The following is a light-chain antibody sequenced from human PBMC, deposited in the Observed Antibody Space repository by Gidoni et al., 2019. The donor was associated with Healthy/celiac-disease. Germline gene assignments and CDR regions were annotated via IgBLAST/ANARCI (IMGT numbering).Light chain of an antibody. CDR3: GTWDSSLSAAV. J-gene: IGLJ3*02. Sequence: QSVLTQPPSVSAAPGPKVTIPCSGSSSNIGNNYVSWYQQLPGTAPKLLIYENNKRPSGIPDRFSGSKSGTSATLGITGLQTGDEADYYCGTWDSSLSAAVFGGGTKLTVL. CDR1: SSNIGNNY. V-gene: IGLV1-51*02. CDR2: ENN.